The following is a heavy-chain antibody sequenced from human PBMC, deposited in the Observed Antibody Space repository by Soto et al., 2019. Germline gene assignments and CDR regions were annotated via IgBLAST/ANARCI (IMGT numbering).Heavy chain of an antibody. Sequence: ASVKVSCKASGYTFTSYGISWVRQAPGQGLEWMGWISAYNGNTNYAQKLQGRVTMTTDTSTSTAYMELRSLRSDDTAVYYCARDSGSYYNPIYFDYWGQGTLVTVSS. V-gene: IGHV1-18*04. CDR3: ARDSGSYYNPIYFDY. CDR2: ISAYNGNT. J-gene: IGHJ4*02. CDR1: GYTFTSYG. D-gene: IGHD1-26*01.